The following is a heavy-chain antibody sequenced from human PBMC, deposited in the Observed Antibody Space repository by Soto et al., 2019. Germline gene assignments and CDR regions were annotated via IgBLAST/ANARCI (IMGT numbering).Heavy chain of an antibody. CDR2: IYYSGST. J-gene: IGHJ4*02. CDR1: GGSISSYY. CDR3: ARDQFGAFDY. Sequence: SETLSLTSTVSGGSISSYYWSWIRQPPGKGLEWIGYIYYSGSTNYNPSLKSRVTISVDTSKNQFSLKLSSVTAADTAVYYRARDQFGAFDYWGQGTLVTVSS. D-gene: IGHD3-16*01. V-gene: IGHV4-59*01.